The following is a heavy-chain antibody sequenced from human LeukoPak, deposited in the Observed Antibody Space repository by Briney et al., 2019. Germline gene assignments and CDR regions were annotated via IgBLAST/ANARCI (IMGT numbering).Heavy chain of an antibody. CDR3: ARGPLVCSGGSCYAIYFDY. J-gene: IGHJ4*02. D-gene: IGHD2-15*01. Sequence: SETLSLTCTVSGGSISSSSYYWGWIRQPPGKGLEWIGSIYYSGSTYYNPSLKSRVTISVDTSKNQFSLKLSSVTAADTAVYYCARGPLVCSGGSCYAIYFDYWGQGTLVTVSS. CDR1: GGSISSSSYY. CDR2: IYYSGST. V-gene: IGHV4-39*07.